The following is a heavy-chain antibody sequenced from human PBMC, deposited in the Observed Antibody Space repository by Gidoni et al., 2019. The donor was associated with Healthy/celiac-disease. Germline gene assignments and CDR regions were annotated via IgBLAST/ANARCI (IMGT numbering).Heavy chain of an antibody. V-gene: IGHV4-59*01. CDR2: IYYSGST. Sequence: VQLQESGPGLVKPSETLSLTCPVSGGSISSYYWSWIRQPPGKGLEWIGYIYYSGSTNYNPSLKSRVTISVDTSKNQFSLKLSSVTAADTAVYYCARAVAGSGWFDPWGQGTLVTVSS. J-gene: IGHJ5*02. D-gene: IGHD6-19*01. CDR1: GGSISSYY. CDR3: ARAVAGSGWFDP.